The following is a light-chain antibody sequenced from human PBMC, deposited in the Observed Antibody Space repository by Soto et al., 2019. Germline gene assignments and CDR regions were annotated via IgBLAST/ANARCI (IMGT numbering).Light chain of an antibody. J-gene: IGKJ2*01. Sequence: DIQMTQSPSPLSASIGDRVTITCRASQSIDHFLAWYQQKPGKAPQLLIYDASRVPTGVPSRFSASGSETEFTLTIASLQPDDSATYFCQHYNGYPYTFGPGTRLEIK. CDR3: QHYNGYPYT. CDR1: QSIDHF. V-gene: IGKV1-5*01. CDR2: DAS.